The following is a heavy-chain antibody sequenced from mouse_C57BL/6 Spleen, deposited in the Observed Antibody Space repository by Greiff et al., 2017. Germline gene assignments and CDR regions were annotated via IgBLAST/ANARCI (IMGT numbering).Heavy chain of an antibody. Sequence: VQLQQPGAELVRPGSSVKLSCKASGYTFTSSWMDWVKQRPGQGLEWIGNIYPSDSETHYNQKFKDKATLTVDKSSSTAYMQLSSLTSEDSAVYYCARGGNWYFDVWGTGTTGTVSS. D-gene: IGHD2-14*01. CDR3: ARGGNWYFDV. CDR2: IYPSDSET. J-gene: IGHJ1*03. CDR1: GYTFTSSW. V-gene: IGHV1-61*01.